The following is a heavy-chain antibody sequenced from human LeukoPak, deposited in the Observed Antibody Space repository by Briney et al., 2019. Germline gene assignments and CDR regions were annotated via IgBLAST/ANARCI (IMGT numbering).Heavy chain of an antibody. CDR3: ARVGYSSGWPCDY. Sequence: SETLSLTCTVSGGSISSGGYYWSWIRQHPGKGLEWIGYIYYSGSTYYNPSLRSRVTISVDTSKNQFSLKLSSVTAADTAVYYCARVGYSSGWPCDYWGQGTLVTVSS. J-gene: IGHJ4*02. CDR2: IYYSGST. CDR1: GGSISSGGYY. V-gene: IGHV4-31*03. D-gene: IGHD6-19*01.